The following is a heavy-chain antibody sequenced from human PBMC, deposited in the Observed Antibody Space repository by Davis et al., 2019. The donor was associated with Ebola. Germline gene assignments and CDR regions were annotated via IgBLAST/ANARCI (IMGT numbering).Heavy chain of an antibody. J-gene: IGHJ4*02. Sequence: ASVKVSCKASGYTFTGYYMHWVRQAPGQGLEWMGWINPDSGGTNYAQKFQGRVTMTRDTSISTAYMELSRLRSDDTAVYYCARGGTEEQWLVSQFDYWGQGTLVTVSS. CDR2: INPDSGGT. CDR3: ARGGTEEQWLVSQFDY. D-gene: IGHD6-19*01. V-gene: IGHV1-2*02. CDR1: GYTFTGYY.